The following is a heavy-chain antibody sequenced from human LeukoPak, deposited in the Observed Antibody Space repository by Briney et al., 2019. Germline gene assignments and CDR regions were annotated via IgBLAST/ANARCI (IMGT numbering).Heavy chain of an antibody. CDR2: ISYDGSNK. Sequence: GRSLRLSCAASGFTFSSYAMPWVRQAPGKGLEWVAVISYDGSNKYYADSVKGRFTISRDNSKNTLYLQMNSLRAEDTAVYYCARGGAYDFWSGYYNGDRFDYWGQGTLVTVSS. D-gene: IGHD3-3*01. CDR1: GFTFSSYA. CDR3: ARGGAYDFWSGYYNGDRFDY. J-gene: IGHJ4*02. V-gene: IGHV3-30-3*01.